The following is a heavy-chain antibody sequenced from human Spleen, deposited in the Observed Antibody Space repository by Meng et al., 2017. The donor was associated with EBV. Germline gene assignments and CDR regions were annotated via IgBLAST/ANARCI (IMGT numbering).Heavy chain of an antibody. CDR1: GYTFTGHY. Sequence: QVQLVQSGAEVKKPGASVKVSCKASGYTFTGHYLHWVRQAPGQGLEWMGWMKPNSGNTAYAQKFQGRVTMTRNTSISTAYMELSSLRSEDTAVYYCAIGYCSGGNCYKPYNWFDTLGQGTLVTVAS. D-gene: IGHD2-15*01. V-gene: IGHV1-8*02. J-gene: IGHJ5*02. CDR3: AIGYCSGGNCYKPYNWFDT. CDR2: MKPNSGNT.